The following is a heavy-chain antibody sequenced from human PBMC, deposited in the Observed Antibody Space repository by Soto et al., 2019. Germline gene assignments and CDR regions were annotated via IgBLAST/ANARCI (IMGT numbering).Heavy chain of an antibody. CDR1: GYSFTSYW. V-gene: IGHV5-51*01. Sequence: PGESLKISCKGSGYSFTSYWIGWVRQMPGKGLEWMGIIYPGDSDTRYSPSFQGQVTISADKSISTAYLQWSSLKASDTAMYYCASVSDYGYCCMDVWCRGNTVIVSS. CDR3: ASVSDYGYCCMDV. J-gene: IGHJ6*02. CDR2: IYPGDSDT.